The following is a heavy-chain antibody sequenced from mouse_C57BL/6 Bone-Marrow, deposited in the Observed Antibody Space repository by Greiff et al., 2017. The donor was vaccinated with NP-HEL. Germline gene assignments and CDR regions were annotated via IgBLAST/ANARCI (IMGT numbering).Heavy chain of an antibody. D-gene: IGHD2-9*01. J-gene: IGHJ1*03. Sequence: DVQLVESGPGLAKPSQTLSLTCSVTGYSITSDYWNWIRKFPGNKLEYMGYISYSGSTYYNPSLKRRISITRDTSKNQYYLQLNSVTTEDTATYYCARRPTMVNTHWYFDVWGTGTTVTVSS. CDR1: GYSITSDY. V-gene: IGHV3-8*01. CDR2: ISYSGST. CDR3: ARRPTMVNTHWYFDV.